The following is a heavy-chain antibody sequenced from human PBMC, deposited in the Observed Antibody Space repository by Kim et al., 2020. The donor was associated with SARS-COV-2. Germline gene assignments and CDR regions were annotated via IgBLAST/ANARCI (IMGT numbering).Heavy chain of an antibody. D-gene: IGHD2-21*02. CDR3: AREVDAAGDSDAFDI. Sequence: NPSLKSRVTMSRDTSTNPVSLRLTSVTAADTAVYYCAREVDAAGDSDAFDIWGQGTVVTVSS. V-gene: IGHV4-31*02. J-gene: IGHJ3*02.